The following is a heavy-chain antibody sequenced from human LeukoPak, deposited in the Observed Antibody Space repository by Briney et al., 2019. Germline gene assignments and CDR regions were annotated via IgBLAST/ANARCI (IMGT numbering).Heavy chain of an antibody. CDR3: ASVTYCGGDCSSG. D-gene: IGHD2-21*02. V-gene: IGHV3-48*03. J-gene: IGHJ4*02. CDR2: ISSSGSTI. Sequence: GGSLRLSCAASGFTFSSYEMNWVRQAPGKGLEWVSYISSSGSTIYYADSVKGRFTISRDNAKNSLYLQMNNLIAEDTAVYYCASVTYCGGDCSSGWGQGTLVTVSS. CDR1: GFTFSSYE.